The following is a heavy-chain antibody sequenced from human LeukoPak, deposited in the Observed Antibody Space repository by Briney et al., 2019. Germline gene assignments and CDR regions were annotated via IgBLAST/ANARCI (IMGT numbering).Heavy chain of an antibody. V-gene: IGHV3-30-3*01. CDR1: GFTFSSYA. CDR3: ARDPSPMGVSTYYFDY. J-gene: IGHJ4*02. CDR2: ISYDGSNK. D-gene: IGHD5-24*01. Sequence: GRSLRLSCAASGFTFSSYAMHWVRQAPGKGQEWVAVISYDGSNKYYADSVKGRFTISRDNSKNTLYLQMNSLRAEDTAVYYCARDPSPMGVSTYYFDYWGQGTLVTVSS.